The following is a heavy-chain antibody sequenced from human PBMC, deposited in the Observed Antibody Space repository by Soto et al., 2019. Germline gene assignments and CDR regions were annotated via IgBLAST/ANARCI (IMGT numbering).Heavy chain of an antibody. V-gene: IGHV3-23*01. CDR2: VSDTGGAT. J-gene: IGHJ6*02. CDR3: SGGNDGPPYYFYYGMDV. Sequence: EVQLLESGGGLVQPGGSLRLSCAASGFTFSNYVMTWVRQAPGKGLEWVSSVSDTGGATFSADSVKNRFTISRDNSRNTLYLQIDSLRAEDTATYYCSGGNDGPPYYFYYGMDVWGQGTTVTVSS. CDR1: GFTFSNYV. D-gene: IGHD1-1*01.